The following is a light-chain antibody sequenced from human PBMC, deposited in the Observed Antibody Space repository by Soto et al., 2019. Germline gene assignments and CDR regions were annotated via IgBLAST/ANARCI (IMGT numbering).Light chain of an antibody. CDR2: GAS. CDR1: QSVSSIY. Sequence: EIVLTQSPGTLSLSPGERATLSCRASQSVSSIYLAWYQQKPGQAPRLLIYGASSRATGIPDRFSGSGSGTDFTLTISRLEPEDIAVYYCQQYGSSPRTFGQGTKVEIK. J-gene: IGKJ1*01. V-gene: IGKV3-20*01. CDR3: QQYGSSPRT.